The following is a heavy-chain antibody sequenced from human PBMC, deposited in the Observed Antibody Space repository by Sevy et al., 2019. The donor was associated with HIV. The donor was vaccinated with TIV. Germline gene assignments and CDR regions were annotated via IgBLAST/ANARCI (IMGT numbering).Heavy chain of an antibody. V-gene: IGHV3-30-3*01. Sequence: GGSLRLSCAASGFTFSSYAMHWVRQAPGKGLEWVAVISYDGSNKYYADSVKGRFTISRDNSKNTLYRQMNSLRAEDTAVYYCAREALIVVVVAVYFDYWGQGTLVTVSS. CDR3: AREALIVVVVAVYFDY. D-gene: IGHD2-15*01. J-gene: IGHJ4*02. CDR1: GFTFSSYA. CDR2: ISYDGSNK.